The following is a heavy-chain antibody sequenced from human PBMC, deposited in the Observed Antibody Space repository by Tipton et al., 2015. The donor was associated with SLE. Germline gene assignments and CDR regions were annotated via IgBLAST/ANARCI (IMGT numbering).Heavy chain of an antibody. V-gene: IGHV4-59*01. CDR1: GASISSYY. CDR3: ARGGTYHDSSGNIDY. J-gene: IGHJ4*02. Sequence: TLSLTCTVSGASISSYYWSWIRQPPGKGLEWIGYVYDIEFTNYNPSLKSRVTISLDTSKNQFSLKLSSVTAADTAVYYCARGGTYHDSSGNIDYWGQGILVTVSS. D-gene: IGHD3-22*01. CDR2: VYDIEFT.